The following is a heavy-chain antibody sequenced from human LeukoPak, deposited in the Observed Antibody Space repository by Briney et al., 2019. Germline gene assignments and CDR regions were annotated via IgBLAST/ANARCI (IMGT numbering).Heavy chain of an antibody. CDR2: IVVGSGNT. J-gene: IGHJ4*02. CDR1: GFTFTSSA. Sequence: ASVKVSCKASGFTFTSSAMQWVRQARGQRLEWIGWIVVGSGNTNYAQKFQERVTITRDMSTSTAYMELSSLRSEDTAVYYCAAKPNLRQQPLRGFDYWGQGTLVTVSS. V-gene: IGHV1-58*02. D-gene: IGHD6-13*01. CDR3: AAKPNLRQQPLRGFDY.